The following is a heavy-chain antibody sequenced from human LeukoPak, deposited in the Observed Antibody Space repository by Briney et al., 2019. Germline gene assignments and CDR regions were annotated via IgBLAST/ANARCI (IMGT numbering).Heavy chain of an antibody. V-gene: IGHV3-30*02. D-gene: IGHD1-14*01. CDR2: IRYDGNIK. CDR1: GFNFSAYG. CDR3: AKPTSLKDANYGLTGTNY. Sequence: GGSLRLSCAASGFNFSAYGIHWVRQAPGKGLEWVAFIRYDGNIKYYADSVKGRFTISRDNSKNTLDLQMNSLGVEDTAVYYCAKPTSLKDANYGLTGTNYWGQGILVTVSS. J-gene: IGHJ4*02.